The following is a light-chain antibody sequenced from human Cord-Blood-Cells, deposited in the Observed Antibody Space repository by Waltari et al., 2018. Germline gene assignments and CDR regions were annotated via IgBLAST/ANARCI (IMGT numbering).Light chain of an antibody. J-gene: IGLJ1*01. CDR2: EVS. CDR1: SSDAGSYNL. CDR3: CSYAGSSYV. V-gene: IGLV2-23*02. Sequence: QSALTQPASVSGSPGQSITISCTGTSSDAGSYNLVSWYQQHPGKAPKLMIYEVSKRPSGVSNRFSGSKSGNTASLTISGLQAEDEADYYCCSYAGSSYVFGTGTKVTVL.